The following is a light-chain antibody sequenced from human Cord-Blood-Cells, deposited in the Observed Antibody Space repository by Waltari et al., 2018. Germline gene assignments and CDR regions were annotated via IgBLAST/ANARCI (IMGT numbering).Light chain of an antibody. Sequence: DIQMTQSPSSLSASVGDRVTITCRASQSISSYLNWYQQKPGKDPKLLIYAASSLQSGVPSRFSGSGSGTDFTLTISRLQPEDFATYYCQQSYSTPPFTFGPGTKVDIK. CDR1: QSISSY. V-gene: IGKV1-39*01. CDR3: QQSYSTPPFT. J-gene: IGKJ3*01. CDR2: AAS.